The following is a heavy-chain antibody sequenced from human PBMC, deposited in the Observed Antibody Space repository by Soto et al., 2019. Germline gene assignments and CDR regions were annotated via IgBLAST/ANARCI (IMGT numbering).Heavy chain of an antibody. CDR2: IISILGIA. J-gene: IGHJ4*02. Sequence: QVQLVQSGAEVKKPGSSVKVSCKASGGTFSSYTISWVRQAPGQGLEWLGRIISILGIANYAQKFMVRVPLTVDKATSTADMELSRLSTEDTAVYSCARLGDSGYSSSSYGIHGPRWGKGPLVTVSS. CDR3: ARLGDSGYSSSSYGIHGPR. V-gene: IGHV1-69*02. D-gene: IGHD6-13*01. CDR1: GGTFSSYT.